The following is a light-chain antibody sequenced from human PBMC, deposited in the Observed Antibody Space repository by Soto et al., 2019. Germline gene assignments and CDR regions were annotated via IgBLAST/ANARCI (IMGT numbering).Light chain of an antibody. CDR3: QQYNNWPPLT. J-gene: IGKJ5*01. CDR2: GAS. V-gene: IGKV3-15*01. Sequence: EIVMTQSPATLAVSPGERANLSCRASQSVSSKLAWYQQKPGQAPRLLIYGASTRATGIPARFSGSGSGTEFTLTISSRQSEDFAVYYCQQYNNWPPLTFGQGTRLESK. CDR1: QSVSSK.